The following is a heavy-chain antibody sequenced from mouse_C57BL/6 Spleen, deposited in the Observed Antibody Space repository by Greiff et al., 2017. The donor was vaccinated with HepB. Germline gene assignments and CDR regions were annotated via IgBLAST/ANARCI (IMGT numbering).Heavy chain of an antibody. D-gene: IGHD1-1*01. CDR3: ARVTTVAHDAPFGY. J-gene: IGHJ3*01. V-gene: IGHV5-15*01. CDR1: GFTFRDYG. CDR2: ISNLAYSI. Sequence: EVQLQESGGGLVQPGGSLKLSCAASGFTFRDYGMAWVRQAPRKGPEWVAFISNLAYSIYYADTVTGRFTISRENAKNTLYLEMSSLRSEDTVMYYCARVTTVAHDAPFGYCAEVTPSTVS.